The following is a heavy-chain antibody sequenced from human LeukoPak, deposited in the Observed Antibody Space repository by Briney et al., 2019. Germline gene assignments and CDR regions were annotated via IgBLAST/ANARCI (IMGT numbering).Heavy chain of an antibody. J-gene: IGHJ4*02. CDR1: GYTFTSYG. V-gene: IGHV1-18*01. CDR3: ARGHDYYDSSGYYPYYFDY. D-gene: IGHD3-22*01. Sequence: GASVKVSCKSSGYTFTSYGISWVRQAPGQGLEWMGWISAYNGNTNYAQNLQGRVTMTTDTSTSTAYMELRSLRSDDTAVYYCARGHDYYDSSGYYPYYFDYWGQGTLVTVSS. CDR2: ISAYNGNT.